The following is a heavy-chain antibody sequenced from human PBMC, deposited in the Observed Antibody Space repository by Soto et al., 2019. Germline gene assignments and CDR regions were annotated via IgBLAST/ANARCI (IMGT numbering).Heavy chain of an antibody. CDR2: ISGSGVGT. D-gene: IGHD5-12*01. CDR1: GFTFSSFA. V-gene: IGHV3-23*01. CDR3: AKGDIPNEY. J-gene: IGHJ4*02. Sequence: LRLSCAASGFTFSSFAMTWVRQAPGKGLEWVSTISGSGVGTYYADSVQGRFTISRDSSKNTLYLQMNSLRAEDTAVYYCAKGDIPNEYWGQGTLVTVSS.